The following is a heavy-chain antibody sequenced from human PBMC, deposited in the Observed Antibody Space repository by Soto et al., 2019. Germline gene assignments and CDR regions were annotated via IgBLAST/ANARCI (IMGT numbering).Heavy chain of an antibody. CDR1: GFTFSNYA. Sequence: EVQLLESGGCLVQPGGSLRLSCAASGFTFSNYAMTWVRQAPRKGLEWVAAIGGGGDTTSYADSVKGRFTVSRDGSKNTLYLQMSSLIAEDTALYYCAKGRGGSGSLTPPVDFWGQGTLVTVSS. V-gene: IGHV3-23*01. CDR3: AKGRGGSGSLTPPVDF. CDR2: IGGGGDTT. D-gene: IGHD3-10*01. J-gene: IGHJ4*02.